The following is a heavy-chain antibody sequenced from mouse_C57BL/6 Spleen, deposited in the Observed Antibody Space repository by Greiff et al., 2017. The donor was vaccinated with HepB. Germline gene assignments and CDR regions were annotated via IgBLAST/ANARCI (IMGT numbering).Heavy chain of an antibody. CDR1: GYTFTSYW. D-gene: IGHD2-4*01. Sequence: QVQLQQPGAELVKPGASVKLSCKASGYTFTSYWMHWVKQRPGRGLEWSGRIDPNSGGTKYNEKFKSKATLTVDKPSSTAYMQLSSLTSEDSAVYYCASRWDYDPFAYWGQGTLVTVSA. CDR3: ASRWDYDPFAY. CDR2: IDPNSGGT. J-gene: IGHJ3*01. V-gene: IGHV1-72*01.